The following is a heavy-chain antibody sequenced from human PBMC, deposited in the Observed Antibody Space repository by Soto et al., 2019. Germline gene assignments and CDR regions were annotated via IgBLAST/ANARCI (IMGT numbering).Heavy chain of an antibody. CDR1: GFTFTTCG. D-gene: IGHD3-3*01. Sequence: QVQLVESGGGVVQPGRSLRLSCAASGFTFTTCGMHWVRQAPGKGLEWVALISHDGSNKYYAESVKGRFTISRDNSKNTVNLEMSSLRAEDTAVYYCASNYYDFWSGYYDYYYLDVWGKGTTVTVSS. CDR2: ISHDGSNK. V-gene: IGHV3-30*03. CDR3: ASNYYDFWSGYYDYYYLDV. J-gene: IGHJ6*03.